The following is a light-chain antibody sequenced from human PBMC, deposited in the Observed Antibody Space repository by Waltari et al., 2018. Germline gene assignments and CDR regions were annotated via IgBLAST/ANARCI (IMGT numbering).Light chain of an antibody. J-gene: IGLJ1*01. CDR3: CSYAGSSTSV. Sequence: QSALTQPASGSGSPGQSITISCIGTGSDVARYNLVTWYQQHPGKAPKLMIYEVSKRPSGVSNRFSGSKSGNTASLTISGLQAEDEADYYCCSYAGSSTSVFGTGTKVTVL. CDR2: EVS. V-gene: IGLV2-23*02. CDR1: GSDVARYNL.